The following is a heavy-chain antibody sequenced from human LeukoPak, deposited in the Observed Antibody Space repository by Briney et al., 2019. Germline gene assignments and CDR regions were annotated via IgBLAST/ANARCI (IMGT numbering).Heavy chain of an antibody. CDR3: VKDYKWGYGYYFDY. Sequence: GGSLRLSCAASGFTFSSYGMQWVRQAPGKGLEWVAVISYDGSNKYYADSVKGRFTISRDNSKNTLDLLMNSLRTEDTAVYYCVKDYKWGYGYYFDYWGQGTLVTVSS. CDR2: ISYDGSNK. J-gene: IGHJ4*02. D-gene: IGHD5-18*01. V-gene: IGHV3-30*18. CDR1: GFTFSSYG.